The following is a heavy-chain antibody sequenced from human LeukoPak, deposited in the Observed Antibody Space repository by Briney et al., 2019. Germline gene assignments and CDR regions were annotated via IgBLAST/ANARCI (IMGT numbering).Heavy chain of an antibody. Sequence: ASVKVSCMASVYTFTGYYLHWVRQAPGQGLEWMGWFNPNSGGTNYAQKFQGRVTMTRDTSISTAYMELSRLRSDDTGVYYCARRAYSSGYAPCDYWGQGALVSVCS. D-gene: IGHD6-19*01. CDR1: VYTFTGYY. CDR2: FNPNSGGT. V-gene: IGHV1-2*02. J-gene: IGHJ4*02. CDR3: ARRAYSSGYAPCDY.